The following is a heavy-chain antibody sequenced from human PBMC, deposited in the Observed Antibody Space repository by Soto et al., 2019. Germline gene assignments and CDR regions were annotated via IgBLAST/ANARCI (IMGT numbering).Heavy chain of an antibody. CDR3: ARGVSAYYYDTTGYSTPYYCDY. V-gene: IGHV1-69*06. J-gene: IGHJ4*02. CDR2: IIPIFDTP. Sequence: QVQLVQSGAEVKKPGSSVRVSCKTSGGTFSSYAISWVRQAPGQGLVWMGGIIPIFDTPNYAQRFQGRVTITADKSTSTAYMELSSLTSEDTAVYYCARGVSAYYYDTTGYSTPYYCDYWGQGTLVTVSS. CDR1: GGTFSSYA. D-gene: IGHD3-22*01.